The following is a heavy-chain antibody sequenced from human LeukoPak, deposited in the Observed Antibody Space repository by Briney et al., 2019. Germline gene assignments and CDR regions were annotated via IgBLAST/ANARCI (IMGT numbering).Heavy chain of an antibody. Sequence: SQTLSLTCTVSGGSISSGSYYWSWIRQPAGKGLEWIGYIYYSGSTYYNPSLKSRVTISVDTSKNQFSLKLSSVTAADTAVYYCARIDFWYAFDIWGQGTMVTVSS. CDR1: GGSISSGSYY. V-gene: IGHV4-30-4*08. J-gene: IGHJ3*02. CDR3: ARIDFWYAFDI. D-gene: IGHD3-3*01. CDR2: IYYSGST.